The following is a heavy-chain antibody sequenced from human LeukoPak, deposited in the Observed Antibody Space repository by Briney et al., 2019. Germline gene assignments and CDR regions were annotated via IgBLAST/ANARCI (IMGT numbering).Heavy chain of an antibody. D-gene: IGHD3-22*01. V-gene: IGHV3-23*01. Sequence: GGSLTLSCAASGFTITNYAMSWVRQGPGKGLEWVSGLSTSTRYADSVRGRFTVSRDHSTNTLYLQMNRLRAEDTAVYYCARGEVAVQYYFESWGQGTLVTVSS. CDR1: GFTITNYA. CDR3: ARGEVAVQYYFES. J-gene: IGHJ4*02. CDR2: LSTST.